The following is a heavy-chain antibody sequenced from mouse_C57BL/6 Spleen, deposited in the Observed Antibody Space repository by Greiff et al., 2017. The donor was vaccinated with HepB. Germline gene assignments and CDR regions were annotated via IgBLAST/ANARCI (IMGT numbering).Heavy chain of an antibody. CDR1: GYAFSSYW. V-gene: IGHV1-80*01. CDR3: AREENAKGDWYFDV. Sequence: QVQLQQSGAELVKPGASVKISCKASGYAFSSYWMNWVKQRPGKGLEWIGQIYPGDGDTNYNGKFKGKATLTADKSSSTAYMQLSSLTSEDSAVYFCAREENAKGDWYFDVWGTGTTVTVSS. CDR2: IYPGDGDT. D-gene: IGHD3-3*01. J-gene: IGHJ1*03.